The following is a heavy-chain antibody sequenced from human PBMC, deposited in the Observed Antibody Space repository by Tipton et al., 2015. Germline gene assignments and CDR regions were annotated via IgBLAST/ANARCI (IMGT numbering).Heavy chain of an antibody. J-gene: IGHJ4*02. CDR1: AYSISTDYY. D-gene: IGHD4-17*01. Sequence: TLSLTCAVSAYSISTDYYWVWIRQPPGKGLEWIGAISHSGKTYSNPSLKSRVTISVDTSKNQFSLKLSSVTAADTAVYYCARVPTTVTTYFDYWGQGTLVTVSS. CDR3: ARVPTTVTTYFDY. CDR2: ISHSGKT. V-gene: IGHV4-38-2*01.